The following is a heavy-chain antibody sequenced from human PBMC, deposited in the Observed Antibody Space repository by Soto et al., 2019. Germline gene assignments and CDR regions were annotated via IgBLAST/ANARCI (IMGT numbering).Heavy chain of an antibody. V-gene: IGHV4-4*02. J-gene: IGHJ6*02. CDR3: ARSDGPPYSSGWYPLDYYGMDV. D-gene: IGHD6-19*01. CDR2: IYHSGST. Sequence: LSLTCAFSGGSISSSNWWSWVRQPPGKGLEWIGEIYHSGSTNYNPSLKSRVTISVDKSKNQFSLKLSSVTAADTAVYYCARSDGPPYSSGWYPLDYYGMDVWGQGTTVTVSS. CDR1: GGSISSSNW.